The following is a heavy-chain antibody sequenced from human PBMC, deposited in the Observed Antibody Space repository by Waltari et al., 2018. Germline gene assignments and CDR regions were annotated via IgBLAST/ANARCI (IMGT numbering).Heavy chain of an antibody. CDR2: IYPVDSAT. V-gene: IGHV5-51*01. CDR3: ARLHEGYSYGYQDY. J-gene: IGHJ4*02. CDR1: GYTFTNYW. Sequence: EVQLVQSGAEVKKPGEFLKISCKGSGYTFTNYWIGWLRQMPGKGLEWMGIIYPVDSATRYNPSFQGQVTSSADKSISTAYLQWSSLKASDTAMYYCARLHEGYSYGYQDYWGQGTLVTISS. D-gene: IGHD5-18*01.